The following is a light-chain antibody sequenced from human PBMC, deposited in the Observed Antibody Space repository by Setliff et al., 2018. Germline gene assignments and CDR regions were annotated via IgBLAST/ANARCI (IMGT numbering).Light chain of an antibody. V-gene: IGLV2-8*01. CDR3: SSYAGSNNYV. CDR2: EVS. Sequence: QSALTQPASVSGSPGQSITISCTGTSSDAGGYNYVSWYQQHPGKAPKLMIYEVSKWPSGVPDRFSGSKSGNTASLTVSGLQAEDEADYYCSSYAGSNNYVFGTGTKV. J-gene: IGLJ1*01. CDR1: SSDAGGYNY.